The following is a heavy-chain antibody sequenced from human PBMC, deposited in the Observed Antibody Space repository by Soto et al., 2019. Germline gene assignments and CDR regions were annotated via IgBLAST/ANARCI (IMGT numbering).Heavy chain of an antibody. V-gene: IGHV3-33*01. Sequence: QPVGSLRLSCVASGFNFGNFGMHWVRQAPGKGLEWLTVISNDENIKQDSVRGRFAIARDNSKNTLYLHLTSLRAEDTAIYYCARGLRGALGYWGQGTLVTVPQ. D-gene: IGHD5-12*01. J-gene: IGHJ4*02. CDR1: GFNFGNFG. CDR2: ISNDENIK. CDR3: ARGLRGALGY.